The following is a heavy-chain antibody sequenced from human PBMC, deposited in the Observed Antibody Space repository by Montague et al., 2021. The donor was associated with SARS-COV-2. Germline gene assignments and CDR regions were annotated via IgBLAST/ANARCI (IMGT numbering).Heavy chain of an antibody. V-gene: IGHV4-34*01. CDR1: GGSFSGYY. CDR3: ARGRTGTTFYYYYYYGMDV. J-gene: IGHJ6*02. D-gene: IGHD1-7*01. CDR2: INHSGST. Sequence: SETLSLTCAVYGGSFSGYYWSWIRQPPGQGLEWIGEINHSGSTNYNPSLKSRVTISVDTSTNQYSLKLSSVTAADTAVYYCARGRTGTTFYYYYYYGMDVWGQGTTVTVSS.